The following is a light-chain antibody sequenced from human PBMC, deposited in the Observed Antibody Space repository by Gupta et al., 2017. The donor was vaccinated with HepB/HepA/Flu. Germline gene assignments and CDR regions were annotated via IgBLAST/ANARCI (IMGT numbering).Light chain of an antibody. CDR1: NIGRKN. J-gene: IGLJ3*02. CDR3: QVWDSSSDHPGV. Sequence: SYVLPQPPSVSVAPGKTASITCGGDNIGRKNLHWYQQKPGQAPVLVVYDDSDRPSGIPERFSGSNSGNTATLTISRVEAGDEADYYCQVWDSSSDHPGVFGGGTKLTVL. CDR2: DDS. V-gene: IGLV3-21*03.